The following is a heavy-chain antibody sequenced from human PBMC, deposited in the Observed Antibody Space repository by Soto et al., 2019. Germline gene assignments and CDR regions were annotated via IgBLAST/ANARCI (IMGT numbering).Heavy chain of an antibody. V-gene: IGHV1-18*01. CDR3: AKNGQPPYYYYGMDV. Sequence: QGLLVQSGAEVKQPGASVKVSCKASGYSFTTYGISWVRQAPGQGLEWMGWISGYNGDTNNAQKFQDRVTMTIDRSTTTAYLELRSLTSDDTAVYYCAKNGQPPYYYYGMDVWGKGTTVTVSS. J-gene: IGHJ6*04. CDR2: ISGYNGDT. D-gene: IGHD2-8*01. CDR1: GYSFTTYG.